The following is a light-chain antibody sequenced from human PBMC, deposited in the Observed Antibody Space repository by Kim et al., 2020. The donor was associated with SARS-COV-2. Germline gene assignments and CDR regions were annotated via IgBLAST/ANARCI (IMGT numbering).Light chain of an antibody. Sequence: SPGEIATLSCRASQNIKNKLVWYQQKPGQATRLLIYDATTRATGIPARFIGSGSETDFTLTISSLQAEDFAVYFCQQSYNWPPLTFGQGTKVDIK. J-gene: IGKJ1*01. V-gene: IGKV3-15*01. CDR2: DAT. CDR3: QQSYNWPPLT. CDR1: QNIKNK.